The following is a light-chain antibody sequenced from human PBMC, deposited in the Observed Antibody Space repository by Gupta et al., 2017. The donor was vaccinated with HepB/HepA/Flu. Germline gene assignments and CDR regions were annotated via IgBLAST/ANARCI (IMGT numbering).Light chain of an antibody. CDR2: DVS. J-gene: IGLJ1*01. Sequence: SALTQPASVSGSPEQSITTSCTGTSSDVGGYHYVSWYQQHPGKAPKLMIYDVSNRPSGVANRFSGSKSGNTASLTISGLQAEEDADYYCSSYTSSSTLFVFGTGTKVTVL. CDR3: SSYTSSSTLFV. V-gene: IGLV2-14*01. CDR1: SSDVGGYHY.